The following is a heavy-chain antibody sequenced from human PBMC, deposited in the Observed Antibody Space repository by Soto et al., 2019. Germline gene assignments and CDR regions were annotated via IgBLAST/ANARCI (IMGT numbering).Heavy chain of an antibody. J-gene: IGHJ4*02. Sequence: ASVKVSCKASGYTFTSYGISWVRQAPGQGLERMGWIIAYIGNTNYAQKLQGRVTMTTDTSTSTAYMELRSLRSDDTAVYYCEVDHGDSVRYFDCWGQGTRVTVSS. CDR3: EVDHGDSVRYFDC. CDR1: GYTFTSYG. D-gene: IGHD4-17*01. CDR2: IIAYIGNT. V-gene: IGHV1-18*01.